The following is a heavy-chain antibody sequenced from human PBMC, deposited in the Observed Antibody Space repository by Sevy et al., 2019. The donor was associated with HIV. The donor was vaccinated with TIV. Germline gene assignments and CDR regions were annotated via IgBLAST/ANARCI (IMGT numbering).Heavy chain of an antibody. V-gene: IGHV1-18*01. J-gene: IGHJ4*02. CDR3: ARVDYYGSGSYYGDY. Sequence: ASVKVSCKASGYTFTSYGISRVRQAPGQGLEWMGWISAYNGNTNYAQKLQGRVTMTTDTSTSTAYMELRSLRSDDTAVYYCARVDYYGSGSYYGDYWGQGTLVTVSS. D-gene: IGHD3-10*01. CDR2: ISAYNGNT. CDR1: GYTFTSYG.